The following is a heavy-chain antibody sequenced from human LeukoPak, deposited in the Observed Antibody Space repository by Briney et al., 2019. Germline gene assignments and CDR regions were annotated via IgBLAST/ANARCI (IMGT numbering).Heavy chain of an antibody. D-gene: IGHD3-10*01. CDR2: ISGRDGST. Sequence: GGSLRLSCAAAGFTFSSYAMSWVRQAPGKGLEWVSAISGRDGSTHYADSVKGRFTISRDNSKNTLYLQMNSLRAEDTAVYYCAKPFSYGSGSYYSAFDSWGQGTLVTVSS. J-gene: IGHJ4*02. CDR1: GFTFSSYA. V-gene: IGHV3-23*01. CDR3: AKPFSYGSGSYYSAFDS.